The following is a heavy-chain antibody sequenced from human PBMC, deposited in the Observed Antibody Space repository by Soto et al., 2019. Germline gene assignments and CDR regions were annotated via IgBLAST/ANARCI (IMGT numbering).Heavy chain of an antibody. D-gene: IGHD2-2*01. CDR1: GYTFTSYY. CDR3: AAIVLVPAAYYYYGMDV. V-gene: IGHV1-69*13. CDR2: IIPIFGTA. Sequence: SVKVSCKASGYTFTSYYMHWVRQAPGQGLEWMGGIIPIFGTANYAQKFQGRVTITADESTSTAYMELSSLRSEDTAVYYCAAIVLVPAAYYYYGMDVWGQGTTVTVSS. J-gene: IGHJ6*02.